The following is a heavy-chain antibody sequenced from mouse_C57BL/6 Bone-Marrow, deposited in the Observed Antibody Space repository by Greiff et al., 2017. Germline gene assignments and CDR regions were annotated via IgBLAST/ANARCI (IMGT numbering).Heavy chain of an antibody. V-gene: IGHV14-2*01. Sequence: EVKVEESGAELVKPGASVKLSCTASGFNIKDYYMHWVKQRTEKGLEWIGRIDPEDGEPKYAPKFQGKATITAETSSNTAYLQLSSLTSDDTAVYYSAYVGYPFAYWGQGTLVTVSA. CDR2: IDPEDGEP. J-gene: IGHJ3*01. CDR1: GFNIKDYY. D-gene: IGHD2-2*01. CDR3: AYVGYPFAY.